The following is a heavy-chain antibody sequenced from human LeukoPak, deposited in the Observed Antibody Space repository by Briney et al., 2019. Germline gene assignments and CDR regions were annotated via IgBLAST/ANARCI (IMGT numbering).Heavy chain of an antibody. J-gene: IGHJ6*02. CDR2: IYYSGST. CDR3: ARDKRLTYYSGSSGYEYYYGMDV. V-gene: IGHV4-39*07. D-gene: IGHD3-22*01. Sequence: KPSETLSLTCTVSGGSIGSSNYYWGWIRQPPGKGLEWIGTIYYSGSTYSNPSLKSRVTISVDTSKNQFSLKLSPVTAADTAVYYCARDKRLTYYSGSSGYEYYYGMDVWGQGTTVTVSS. CDR1: GGSIGSSNYY.